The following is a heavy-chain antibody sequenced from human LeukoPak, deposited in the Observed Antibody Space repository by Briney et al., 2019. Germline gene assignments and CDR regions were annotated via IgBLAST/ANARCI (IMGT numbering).Heavy chain of an antibody. CDR1: GYTFTSYY. CDR3: ARGPHRRTYDRDNWFDP. V-gene: IGHV1-46*01. CDR2: INPSGDNT. Sequence: ASVKVSCKASGYTFTSYYMYWVRQAPGQGLEWMGIINPSGDNTNYAQKFQGRVTMTRDMSTTTVYTELSSLRSEDTAVYYCARGPHRRTYDRDNWFDPWGQGTLVTVSS. D-gene: IGHD3-3*01. J-gene: IGHJ5*02.